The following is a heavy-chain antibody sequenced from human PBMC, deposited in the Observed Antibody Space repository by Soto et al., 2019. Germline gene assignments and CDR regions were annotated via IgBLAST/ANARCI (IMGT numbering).Heavy chain of an antibody. D-gene: IGHD3-22*01. CDR2: IIPIFGET. CDR3: ATATTMIVVVIASHAFDI. J-gene: IGHJ3*02. CDR1: GGTFSSYA. Sequence: ASVKVSCKASGGTFSSYAISWVRQAPGQGLEWMGVIIPIFGETIYAQKFQGRVTMTEDTSTDTAYMELSGLRSEDTALYYCATATTMIVVVIASHAFDIWGQGTMVTVSS. V-gene: IGHV1-69*06.